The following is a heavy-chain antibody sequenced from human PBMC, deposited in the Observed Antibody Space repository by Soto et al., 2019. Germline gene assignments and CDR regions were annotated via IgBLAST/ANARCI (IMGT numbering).Heavy chain of an antibody. J-gene: IGHJ4*02. CDR2: VSYRGST. Sequence: ETLSLTCSVSGGSISSSRFFWGWIRQPPGKGLEWIGSVSYRGSTYDNPSLKSRVTISVDTSKNQFSLKLGSVTAADTAVYYCARQGYYSDTGANLDYRGQRTLLPVSA. CDR3: ARQGYYSDTGANLDY. D-gene: IGHD3-22*01. CDR1: GGSISSSRFF. V-gene: IGHV4-39*01.